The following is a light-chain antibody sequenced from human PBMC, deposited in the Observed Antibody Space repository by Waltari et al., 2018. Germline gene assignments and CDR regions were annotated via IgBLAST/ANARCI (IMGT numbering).Light chain of an antibody. Sequence: DIVMTQSPDSLAVSLGEWATITSKPSQSVLYSSNNKNYLAWYQQKPGQPPRLLIYWASTRESGVPDRFSGSGSETDFTLTISSLQAEDVAVYYCQQYYSTPPLTFGGGTKVEIK. CDR1: QSVLYSSNNKNY. CDR2: WAS. V-gene: IGKV4-1*01. CDR3: QQYYSTPPLT. J-gene: IGKJ4*01.